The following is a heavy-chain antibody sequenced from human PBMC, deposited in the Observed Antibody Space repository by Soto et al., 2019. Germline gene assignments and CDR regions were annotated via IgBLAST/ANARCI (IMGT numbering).Heavy chain of an antibody. D-gene: IGHD3-10*01. J-gene: IGHJ6*03. CDR2: ISAYNGNT. Sequence: QVQLVQSGAEVKKPGASVKVSCXASGYTFTSYGISWVRQAPGQVLEWMGWISAYNGNTKYAQKLQGRVTMTTDTSTSTAYMELRSLRSDDTAVYYCARAPFGVGYYYYYYMDVWGKGTTVTVSS. CDR1: GYTFTSYG. V-gene: IGHV1-18*01. CDR3: ARAPFGVGYYYYYYMDV.